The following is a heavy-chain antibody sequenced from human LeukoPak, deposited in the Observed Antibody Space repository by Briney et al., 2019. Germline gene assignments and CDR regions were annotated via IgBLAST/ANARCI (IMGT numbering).Heavy chain of an antibody. Sequence: ASVKVSCKASGYTFTGYYMHWVRQAPGQGLEWVGMINPSGDSTIYARKFQGRVTMTGDMSTSTVYMEMNSLRSEDTAVYFCARVLSTSRRHDAFDIWGQGTMVTVSS. CDR3: ARVLSTSRRHDAFDI. CDR1: GYTFTGYY. CDR2: INPSGDST. D-gene: IGHD6-6*01. J-gene: IGHJ3*02. V-gene: IGHV1-46*01.